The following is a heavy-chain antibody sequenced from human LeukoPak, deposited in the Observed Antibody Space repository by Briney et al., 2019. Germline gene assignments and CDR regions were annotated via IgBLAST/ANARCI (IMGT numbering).Heavy chain of an antibody. Sequence: PGGSLRLSCAASGFTVSSNYMSWVRQAPGKGLEWVSVIFSGGTTYYADSVKGRFTISRDNSKNTLYLQMNSLRAEDTAVYYCAKDERFGEFPLGTFDCWGQGTLVTVSS. J-gene: IGHJ4*02. D-gene: IGHD3-10*01. CDR2: IFSGGTT. CDR3: AKDERFGEFPLGTFDC. CDR1: GFTVSSNY. V-gene: IGHV3-53*01.